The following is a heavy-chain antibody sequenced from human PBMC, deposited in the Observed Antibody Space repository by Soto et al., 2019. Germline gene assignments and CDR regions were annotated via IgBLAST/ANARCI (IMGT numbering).Heavy chain of an antibody. Sequence: QVQLVESGGGVVQPGRSLGLSCAASGFTFRTYIMAWVRQAPGKGLEWVAVISSDGGNKYYTDSVKGRFSVSKDNSKNTLPLQMNSLRPDDTAVCYCARASGATTYFDYWGQGTLVTVSS. CDR2: ISSDGGNK. J-gene: IGHJ4*02. V-gene: IGHV3-30-3*01. D-gene: IGHD1-26*01. CDR3: ARASGATTYFDY. CDR1: GFTFRTYI.